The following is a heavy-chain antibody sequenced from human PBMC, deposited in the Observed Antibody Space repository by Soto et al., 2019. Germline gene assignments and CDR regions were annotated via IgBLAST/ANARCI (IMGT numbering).Heavy chain of an antibody. V-gene: IGHV3-30*18. CDR1: GFTFSSYG. Sequence: QVQLVESGGGVVQPGRSLRLSCAASGFTFSSYGMHWVRQAPGKGLEWVAVISYDGSNKYYADSVKGRFTISRDNSKNTLYLQMNSLRAEDTAVYYCAKANSDSGWYADFDYWGQGTPVTVSS. J-gene: IGHJ4*02. CDR2: ISYDGSNK. D-gene: IGHD6-19*01. CDR3: AKANSDSGWYADFDY.